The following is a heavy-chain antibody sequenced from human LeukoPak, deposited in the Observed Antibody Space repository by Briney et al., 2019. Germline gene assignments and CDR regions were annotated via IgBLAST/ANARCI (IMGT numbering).Heavy chain of an antibody. CDR1: GFTFSSYW. J-gene: IGHJ4*02. CDR3: ARARGSGWNDNDY. Sequence: GGSLRLSCAASGFTFSSYWMSWVRQAPGKGLEWVANIKQDGSEKYYVDSVKGRFTISRDNAKNSLYLQMNSLRAEDTAVYYCARARGSGWNDNDYWGQGTLVTVSS. D-gene: IGHD6-19*01. V-gene: IGHV3-7*01. CDR2: IKQDGSEK.